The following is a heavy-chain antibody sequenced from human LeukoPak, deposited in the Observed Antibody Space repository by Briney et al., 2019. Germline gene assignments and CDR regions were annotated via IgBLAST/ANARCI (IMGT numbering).Heavy chain of an antibody. CDR3: ARDLYYYDSSGYYYGFDY. V-gene: IGHV4-39*07. CDR1: GGSTSSSSYY. Sequence: NPSETLSLTCTVSGGSTSSSSYYWGWIRQPPGKGLEWIGSIYYSGSTYYNPSLKSRVTISVDTSKNQFSLKLSSVTAADTAVYYCARDLYYYDSSGYYYGFDYWGQGTLVTVSS. J-gene: IGHJ4*02. CDR2: IYYSGST. D-gene: IGHD3-22*01.